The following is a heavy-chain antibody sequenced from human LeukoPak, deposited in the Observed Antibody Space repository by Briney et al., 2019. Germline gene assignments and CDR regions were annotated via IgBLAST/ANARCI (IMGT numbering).Heavy chain of an antibody. D-gene: IGHD3-10*01. J-gene: IGHJ4*02. CDR1: GGSISSGGYY. CDR3: ARSGGLLWSSPSFTFDY. V-gene: IGHV4-30-2*01. Sequence: PSETLSLTCTVSGGSISSGGYYWSWIRQPPGKGLEWIGYIYHSGSTYYNPSLKSRVTISVDRSKNQFSLKLSSVTAADTAVYYCARSGGLLWSSPSFTFDYWGQGTLVTVSS. CDR2: IYHSGST.